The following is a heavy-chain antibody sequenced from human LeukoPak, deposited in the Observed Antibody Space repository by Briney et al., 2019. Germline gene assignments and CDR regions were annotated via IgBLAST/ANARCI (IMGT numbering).Heavy chain of an antibody. Sequence: PGGSLRLSCAASGFTFSSYEMNWVRQAPGKGLEWVSYISSSGSTIYYADSVKGRFTISRDNAKNSLYLQMNSLRAEDTAVYYCVGATIKGINYYDSSGPDYWGQGTLVTVSS. CDR2: ISSSGSTI. CDR1: GFTFSSYE. CDR3: VGATIKGINYYDSSGPDY. V-gene: IGHV3-48*03. D-gene: IGHD3-22*01. J-gene: IGHJ4*02.